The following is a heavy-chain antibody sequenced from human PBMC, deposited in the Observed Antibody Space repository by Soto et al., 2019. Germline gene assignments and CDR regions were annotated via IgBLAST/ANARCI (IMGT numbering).Heavy chain of an antibody. J-gene: IGHJ5*02. Sequence: SVKVSCKASGGTFSSYAISWVRQAPGQGLEWMGGIIPIFGTANYAQTFQGRVTINADESTSTAYMELRSLRSEDTAVYYCASRTYTGSYYEGNWFDPWGQGTLVTAPQ. V-gene: IGHV1-69*13. CDR3: ASRTYTGSYYEGNWFDP. D-gene: IGHD1-26*01. CDR2: IIPIFGTA. CDR1: GGTFSSYA.